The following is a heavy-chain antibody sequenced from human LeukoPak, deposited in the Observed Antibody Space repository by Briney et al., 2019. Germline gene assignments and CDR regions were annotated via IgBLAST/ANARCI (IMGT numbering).Heavy chain of an antibody. Sequence: GGSLRLSCAASGFTFSIYGMGWVRQAPGKGLEWVANLNQDGSDKYYVDSVRGRFTISRDNAKNSLYLQMNSLRAEDTSVYYCATSSYGGNFGLFDYWGQGILVTVSS. CDR1: GFTFSIYG. J-gene: IGHJ4*02. D-gene: IGHD4-23*01. CDR3: ATSSYGGNFGLFDY. V-gene: IGHV3-7*01. CDR2: LNQDGSDK.